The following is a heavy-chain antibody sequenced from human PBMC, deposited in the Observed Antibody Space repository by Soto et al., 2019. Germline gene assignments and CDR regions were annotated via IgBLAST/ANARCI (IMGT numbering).Heavy chain of an antibody. V-gene: IGHV3-30*19. Sequence: ESGGGVVHPGTSLRLSCAASGFRFKSFVMHWVRQAPGKGLEWVAFTSYDGNNKDYGDSVKGRFTVSRDNSQNTLHLQMDFLRPEDTALYYCARWGTTGGFDLWGQGTLVSVSS. CDR3: ARWGTTGGFDL. CDR2: TSYDGNNK. D-gene: IGHD3-16*01. J-gene: IGHJ4*02. CDR1: GFRFKSFV.